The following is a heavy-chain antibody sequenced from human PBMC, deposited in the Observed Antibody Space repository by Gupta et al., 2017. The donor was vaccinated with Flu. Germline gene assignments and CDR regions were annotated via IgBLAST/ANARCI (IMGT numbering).Heavy chain of an antibody. CDR2: IRSKAYGGTT. J-gene: IGHJ6*02. V-gene: IGHV3-49*04. CDR1: GFTFGDYA. CDR3: TRDPSRRQFYGMDV. D-gene: IGHD5-24*01. Sequence: EVQLVESGGGLVQPGRSLRLSCTASGFTFGDYAMSWDRQAPGKGLEWVGFIRSKAYGGTTEYAASVKGRFTISRDDSKSIAYLQMNSLKTEDTAVYYCTRDPSRRQFYGMDVWGQGTTVTVSS.